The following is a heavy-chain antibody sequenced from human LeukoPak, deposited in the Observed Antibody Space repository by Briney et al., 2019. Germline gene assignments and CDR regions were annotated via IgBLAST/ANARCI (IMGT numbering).Heavy chain of an antibody. CDR3: AKDAPSRSYDSSGLSAFDI. CDR1: GFTFSSYA. Sequence: PGGSLRLSCAASGFTFSSYAMSWVRQAPGKGLEWVSAISGSGGSTYYADSVKGRFTISRDNSKNTLYLQMNSLRAEDTAVYYCAKDAPSRSYDSSGLSAFDIWGQGTMVTVSS. V-gene: IGHV3-23*01. D-gene: IGHD3-22*01. CDR2: ISGSGGST. J-gene: IGHJ3*02.